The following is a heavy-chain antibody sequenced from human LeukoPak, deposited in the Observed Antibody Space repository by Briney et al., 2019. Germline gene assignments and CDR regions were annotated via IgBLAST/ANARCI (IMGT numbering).Heavy chain of an antibody. CDR3: ARARVSYYYYGMDV. V-gene: IGHV4-59*01. CDR1: GGSISSYY. CDR2: IYYSGST. J-gene: IGHJ6*02. Sequence: SETLSLTCTVSGGSISSYYWGWIRQPPGKGLEWIGYIYYSGSTNYNPSLKSRVTISVDTSKNQFSLKLSSVTAADTAVYYCARARVSYYYYGMDVWGQGTTVTVSS.